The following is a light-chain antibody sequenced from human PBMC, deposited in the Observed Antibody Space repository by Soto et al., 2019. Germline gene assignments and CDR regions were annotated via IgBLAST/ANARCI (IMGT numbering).Light chain of an antibody. CDR2: EYN. CDR1: RGSVASNY. CDR3: QSSDSSNHWV. J-gene: IGLJ3*02. V-gene: IGLV6-57*01. Sequence: NFMLTQPHSVSESPGKTVTISCTRSRGSVASNYVQWYQQRPGSSPTTVIYEYNQRPSGVPDRFSGSIDSSSNSASLTISGLNTEDEADYYCQSSDSSNHWVFGGGTKLTVL.